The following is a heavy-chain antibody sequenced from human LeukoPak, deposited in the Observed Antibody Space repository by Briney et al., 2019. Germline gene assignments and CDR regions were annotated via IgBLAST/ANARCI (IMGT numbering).Heavy chain of an antibody. V-gene: IGHV3-30*01. Sequence: GGSLRLSCAASGFTFSSYAMHWFRQPPGKGQEGVAVISYDGSNKYYADSVKGRFTISRDNSKNTLYLQMNSLRAEDTAVYYCARDNGDGYNSHYYYHMDVWGKGTTVTVSS. D-gene: IGHD5-24*01. CDR2: ISYDGSNK. CDR1: GFTFSSYA. J-gene: IGHJ6*03. CDR3: ARDNGDGYNSHYYYHMDV.